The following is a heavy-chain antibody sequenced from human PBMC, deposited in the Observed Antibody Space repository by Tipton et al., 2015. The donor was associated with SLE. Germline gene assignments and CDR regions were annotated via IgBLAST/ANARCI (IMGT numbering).Heavy chain of an antibody. D-gene: IGHD2-8*01. CDR1: GGSISSGGYS. J-gene: IGHJ4*02. CDR2: IYHSGST. V-gene: IGHV4-30-2*02. CDR3: ASSEYAGFDY. Sequence: TLSLTCAVSGGSISSGGYSWSWIRQPPGKGLEWIGYIYHSGSTYYNPSLRSRVTISVDRSKNQFSLKLSSVTAADTAVYYCASSEYAGFDYWGQGTLVTVSS.